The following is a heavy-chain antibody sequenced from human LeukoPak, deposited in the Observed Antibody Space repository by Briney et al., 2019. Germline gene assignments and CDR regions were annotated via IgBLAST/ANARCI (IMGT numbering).Heavy chain of an antibody. J-gene: IGHJ4*02. Sequence: SETLSLTCAISGHPTTRGYYWAWFRQSPGKGLEWIATFFQSDRSFYNVSLESRVTMSLDTSKSQFSLNLTSVTAADTAVYYCARVLSVPYLLDSWGRGTQVTVSS. D-gene: IGHD3-10*02. CDR2: FFQSDRS. CDR1: GHPTTRGYY. CDR3: ARVLSVPYLLDS. V-gene: IGHV4-38-2*01.